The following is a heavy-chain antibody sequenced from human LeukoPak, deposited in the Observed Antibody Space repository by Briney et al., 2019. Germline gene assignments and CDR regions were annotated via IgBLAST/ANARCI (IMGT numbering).Heavy chain of an antibody. CDR3: ARSRFGELLAYYYMDV. CDR2: IKQDGSEK. V-gene: IGHV3-7*01. Sequence: GGSLRLSXAASGFTFSSYWMSWVRQAPGKGVEWVASIKQDGSEKYYVDSVKGRFTISRDNAKNSLYLQMNSLRAEDTAVYYCARSRFGELLAYYYMDVWGKGTTVTVSS. J-gene: IGHJ6*03. D-gene: IGHD3-10*01. CDR1: GFTFSSYW.